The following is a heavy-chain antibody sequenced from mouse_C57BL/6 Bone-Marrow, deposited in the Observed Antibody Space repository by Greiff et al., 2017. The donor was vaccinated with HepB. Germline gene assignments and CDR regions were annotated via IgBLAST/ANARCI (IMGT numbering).Heavy chain of an antibody. D-gene: IGHD1-1*01. CDR1: GYTFTSYW. J-gene: IGHJ2*01. V-gene: IGHV1-55*01. CDR3: AINTTVVCPYFEY. CDR2: IYPGSGST. Sequence: QVQLQQPGAELVKPGASVKMSCKASGYTFTSYWITWVKQRPGQGLEWLGDIYPGSGSTNYNEKFKSKATLTVDTSSSTAYMQHSSLTSEDSAVYYCAINTTVVCPYFEYWGQGTTLTVSS.